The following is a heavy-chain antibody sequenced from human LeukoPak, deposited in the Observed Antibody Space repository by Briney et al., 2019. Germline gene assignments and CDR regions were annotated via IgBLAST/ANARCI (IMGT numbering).Heavy chain of an antibody. CDR2: ISSSSSTI. V-gene: IGHV3-48*04. CDR1: GFTFSSYS. Sequence: PGGSLRLSCAASGFTFSSYSMNWVRQAPGKGLEWVSYISSSSSTIYYADSVKGRFTISGDNAKNSLYLQMNSLRAEDTAVYYCARDYYDSSGYWRGAFDIWGQGTMVTVSS. D-gene: IGHD3-22*01. J-gene: IGHJ3*02. CDR3: ARDYYDSSGYWRGAFDI.